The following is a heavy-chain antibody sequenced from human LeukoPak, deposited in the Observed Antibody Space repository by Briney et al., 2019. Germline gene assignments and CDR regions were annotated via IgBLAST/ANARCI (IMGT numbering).Heavy chain of an antibody. CDR1: GGSISSGGYY. CDR2: IYYSGST. CDR3: ARAYSSSYRSFDY. J-gene: IGHJ4*02. Sequence: SETLSLTCTVSGGSISSGGYYWSWIRQHPGEGLEWIGYIYYSGSTYYNPSLKSRVTISVDTSKNQFSLKLSSVTAADTAVYYCARAYSSSYRSFDYWGQGTLVTVSS. D-gene: IGHD6-6*01. V-gene: IGHV4-31*03.